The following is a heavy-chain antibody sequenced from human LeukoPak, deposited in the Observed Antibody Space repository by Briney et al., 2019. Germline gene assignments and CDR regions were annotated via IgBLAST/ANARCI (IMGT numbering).Heavy chain of an antibody. D-gene: IGHD2-21*02. J-gene: IGHJ4*02. Sequence: SETLSLTCTVSGGSINNYYWRWIRQPPGQVLEWIGYIYSSGSTNYNPSLKSRVTISVDTSKNQFSLKLNSVTAADTAVYYCARFAYCGGHCWYYFDYWGQGSLVTVSS. CDR3: ARFAYCGGHCWYYFDY. V-gene: IGHV4-59*01. CDR2: IYSSGST. CDR1: GGSINNYY.